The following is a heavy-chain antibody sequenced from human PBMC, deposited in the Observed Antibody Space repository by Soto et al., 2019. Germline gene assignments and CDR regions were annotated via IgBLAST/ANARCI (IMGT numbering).Heavy chain of an antibody. CDR2: IYYSGST. J-gene: IGHJ5*02. CDR1: GGSISSYY. D-gene: IGHD3-3*01. V-gene: IGHV4-59*01. Sequence: SETLSLTCTVSGGSISSYYWSWIRQPPGKGLEWIGYIYYSGSTNYNPSLKSRVTISVDTSKNQFSLKLSSVTAADTAVYYCARVFVLRFSSNWFDPWGQGTLVTVSS. CDR3: ARVFVLRFSSNWFDP.